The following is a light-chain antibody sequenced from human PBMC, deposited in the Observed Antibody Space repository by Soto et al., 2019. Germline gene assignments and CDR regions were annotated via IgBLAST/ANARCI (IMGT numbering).Light chain of an antibody. CDR1: QGIRSY. J-gene: IGKJ3*01. V-gene: IGKV1-9*01. Sequence: DIQLTQSPSFLSASVGDRVTITCRASQGIRSYLAWYQQRPWKAPELLIYGASTLRPGGASRFSGSGSGTEFTLTISSLQPEDFATYFCQQLNTFPPFFTFGPGTKVAIK. CDR3: QQLNTFPPFFT. CDR2: GAS.